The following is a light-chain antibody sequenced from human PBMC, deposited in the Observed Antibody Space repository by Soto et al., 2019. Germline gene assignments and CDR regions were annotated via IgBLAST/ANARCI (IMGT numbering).Light chain of an antibody. CDR3: QQRSTWPQLT. Sequence: EIVLTQSPATLSLSPGEGATLSCRASQSVSSSLAWYQQKPGQAPRLLIYDASNRATGIPARFSGSGSGTGFTLTISSLEPEDFAVYYCQQRSTWPQLTFGGGTKVEIK. J-gene: IGKJ4*01. V-gene: IGKV3-11*01. CDR2: DAS. CDR1: QSVSSS.